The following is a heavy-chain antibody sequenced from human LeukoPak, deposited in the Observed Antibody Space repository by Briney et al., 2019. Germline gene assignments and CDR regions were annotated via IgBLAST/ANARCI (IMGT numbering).Heavy chain of an antibody. V-gene: IGHV4-34*01. Sequence: SETLSLTCAVYGGSFSGYYWSWIRQPPGKGLEWIGEINHSGSTNYNPSLKSRVTISVDTSKNHFSLKLSSVTAADTAVYYCAXSRGGSYGVLDYWGQGTLVTVSS. CDR3: AXSRGGSYGVLDY. J-gene: IGHJ4*02. D-gene: IGHD1-26*01. CDR1: GGSFSGYY. CDR2: INHSGST.